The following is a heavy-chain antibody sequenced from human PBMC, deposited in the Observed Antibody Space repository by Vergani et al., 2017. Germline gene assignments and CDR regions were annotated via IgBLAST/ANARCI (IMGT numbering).Heavy chain of an antibody. Sequence: QVQVVQSGAEVKKSGASVKVSCKTSGYTFSNNYMHWVRQAPGQGLEWMGIINPSGGHTNYAQKFQGRVTMTRDTSTSTVYMELSSLRSEDTAIYYCARGDYGILTGYRYWGQGTLSPSPQ. CDR2: INPSGGHT. CDR3: ARGDYGILTGYRY. V-gene: IGHV1-46*03. CDR1: GYTFSNNY. D-gene: IGHD3-9*01. J-gene: IGHJ4*02.